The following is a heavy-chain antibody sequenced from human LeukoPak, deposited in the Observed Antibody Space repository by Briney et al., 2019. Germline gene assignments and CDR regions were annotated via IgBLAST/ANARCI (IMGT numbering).Heavy chain of an antibody. CDR2: IYYSGST. V-gene: IGHV4-39*07. CDR3: ARASDYYTSGSFGYSWFDP. CDR1: GGSISSSSYY. J-gene: IGHJ5*02. Sequence: PSETLSLTCTVSGGSISSSSYYWGWIRQPPGKGLEWIGSIYYSGSTYYNPSLKSRVTISVDTSKNQFSLKLSSVTAADTAVYYCARASDYYTSGSFGYSWFDPWGQGTLVTVSS. D-gene: IGHD3-10*01.